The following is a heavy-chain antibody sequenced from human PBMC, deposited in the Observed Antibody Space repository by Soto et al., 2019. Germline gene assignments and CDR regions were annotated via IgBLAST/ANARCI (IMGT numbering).Heavy chain of an antibody. V-gene: IGHV4-39*07. CDR1: GGSISSGGYY. CDR2: IYHSGST. CDR3: ARALRGYSYGYFVY. J-gene: IGHJ4*02. D-gene: IGHD5-18*01. Sequence: PSETLSLTCTVSGGSISSGGYYWSWIRQHPGKGLEWIGSIYHSGSTYYNPSLKSRVTISVDTSKNQFSLKLSSVTAADTAVYYCARALRGYSYGYFVYWGQGTLVTVSS.